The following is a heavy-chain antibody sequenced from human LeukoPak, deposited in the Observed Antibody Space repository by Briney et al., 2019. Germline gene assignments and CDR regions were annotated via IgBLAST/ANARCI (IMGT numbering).Heavy chain of an antibody. Sequence: GGSLRLSCAASGFTFSAYGMHWVRQAPGKGLEWVAVISYDGSNKYYADSVKGRFTISRDNSKNTLYLQMNSLRAEDTAVYYCAKDKDSYSSSWVSEYFQHWGQGALVTVSS. CDR1: GFTFSAYG. CDR2: ISYDGSNK. D-gene: IGHD6-13*01. V-gene: IGHV3-30*18. CDR3: AKDKDSYSSSWVSEYFQH. J-gene: IGHJ1*01.